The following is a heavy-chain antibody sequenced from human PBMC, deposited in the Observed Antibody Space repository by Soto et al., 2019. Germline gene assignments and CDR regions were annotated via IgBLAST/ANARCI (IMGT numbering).Heavy chain of an antibody. D-gene: IGHD7-27*01. CDR1: GFTFSSYS. CDR3: ARVPKTGDRGNDAFDI. J-gene: IGHJ3*02. Sequence: GGSLRLSCAASGFTFSSYSMNWVRQAPGKGLEWVSSISSSSSYIYYADSVKGRFTISRDNAKNSLYLQMNSLRAEDTALYYCARVPKTGDRGNDAFDIWGQGTMVTVSS. CDR2: ISSSSSYI. V-gene: IGHV3-21*01.